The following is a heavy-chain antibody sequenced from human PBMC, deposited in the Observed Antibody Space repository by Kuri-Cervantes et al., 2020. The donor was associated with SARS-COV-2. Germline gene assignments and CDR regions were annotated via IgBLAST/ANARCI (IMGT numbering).Heavy chain of an antibody. CDR3: ARDPEWSVNSWFDP. D-gene: IGHD2-8*01. J-gene: IGHJ5*02. Sequence: ASVKVSCKAFGYTFTGYYMHWVRQAPGQGLEWMGWINPNSGGTNYAQKFQGRVTMTRDTSISTAYMELSRLRSDDTAVYYCARDPEWSVNSWFDPWGQGTLVTVSS. CDR2: INPNSGGT. CDR1: GYTFTGYY. V-gene: IGHV1-2*02.